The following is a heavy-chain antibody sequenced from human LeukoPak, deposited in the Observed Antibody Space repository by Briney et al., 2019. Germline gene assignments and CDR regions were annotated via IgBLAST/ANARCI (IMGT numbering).Heavy chain of an antibody. Sequence: PGGSLRLSCAVSEFIFSRFGMTWVRQAPGKGLEWVSSISSSSSDIYYVDSVKGRFTISRDNSKNSLYLQMNSLRAEDTAVYYCATGYSGYNPNYYYMDVWGKGNTVTVSS. D-gene: IGHD5-12*01. CDR2: ISSSSSDI. CDR3: ATGYSGYNPNYYYMDV. CDR1: EFIFSRFG. J-gene: IGHJ6*03. V-gene: IGHV3-21*01.